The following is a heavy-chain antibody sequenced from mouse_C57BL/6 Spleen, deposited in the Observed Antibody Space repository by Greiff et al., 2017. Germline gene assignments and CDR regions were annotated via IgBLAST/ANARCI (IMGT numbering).Heavy chain of an antibody. D-gene: IGHD1-1*02. Sequence: VQLQQSGPVLVKPGASVKMSCKASGYTFTDYYMNWVKQSHGKSLEWIGVINPYNGGTSYNQKFKGKATLTVDKSSSTAYMELNSLTSEDSAVYYCARWGGNYAMDYWGQGTSVTVSS. CDR1: GYTFTDYY. J-gene: IGHJ4*01. V-gene: IGHV1-19*01. CDR3: ARWGGNYAMDY. CDR2: INPYNGGT.